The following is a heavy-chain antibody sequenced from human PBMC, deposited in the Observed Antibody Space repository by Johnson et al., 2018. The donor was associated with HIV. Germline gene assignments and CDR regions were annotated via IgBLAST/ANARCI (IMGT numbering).Heavy chain of an antibody. Sequence: VQLVESGGGLIQPGGSLRLSCAASGFTVSSNYMSWVRQAPGKGLEWVSVIYSGGSTYYADSVKGRFTISRDNSKNTLYLQMNSLRAEDTAVYYCAKDWGIAAAGTDAFDIWGQGTMVTVSS. CDR2: IYSGGST. CDR1: GFTVSSNY. CDR3: AKDWGIAAAGTDAFDI. D-gene: IGHD6-13*01. J-gene: IGHJ3*02. V-gene: IGHV3-66*03.